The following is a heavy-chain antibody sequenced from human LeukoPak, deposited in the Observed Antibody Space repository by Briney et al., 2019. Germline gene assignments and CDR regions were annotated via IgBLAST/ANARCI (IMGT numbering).Heavy chain of an antibody. CDR3: ARGHTARVAGPLGY. CDR2: INPNSGGT. D-gene: IGHD6-19*01. CDR1: GYTFTGYY. V-gene: IGHV1-2*02. Sequence: GASVKVSCKASGYTFTGYYMHWVRQAPGQGLEWMGWINPNSGGTNYAQKLQGRVTMTTDTSTSTAYMELRSLRSDDTAVYYCARGHTARVAGPLGYWGQGTLVTVSS. J-gene: IGHJ4*02.